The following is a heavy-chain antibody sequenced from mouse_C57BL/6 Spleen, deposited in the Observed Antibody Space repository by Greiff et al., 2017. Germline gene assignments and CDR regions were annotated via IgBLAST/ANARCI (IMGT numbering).Heavy chain of an antibody. CDR3: ARDRPWFAY. V-gene: IGHV3-6*01. CDR1: GYSITSGYY. CDR2: ISYDGSN. Sequence: EVKLQESGPGLVKPSQSLSLTCSVTGYSITSGYYWNWIRQFPGNNLEWMGYISYDGSNNYNPSLKNRISITRDTSKNQFFLKLNSVTTEDTATYYCARDRPWFAYWGQGTLVTVAA. J-gene: IGHJ3*01.